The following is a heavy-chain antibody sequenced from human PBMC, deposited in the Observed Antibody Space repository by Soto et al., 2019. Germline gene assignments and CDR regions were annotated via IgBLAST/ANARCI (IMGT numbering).Heavy chain of an antibody. CDR1: GFTFSSYS. Sequence: GGSLRLSCAASGFTFSSYSMNWVRQAPGKGLEWVSSISSSSSYIYYADSVKGRFTISRDNAKNSLYLQMNSLRAEDTAVYYCARLFEGSGIIRAFDISGQGTMVTVSS. V-gene: IGHV3-21*01. J-gene: IGHJ3*02. CDR2: ISSSSSYI. D-gene: IGHD3-10*01. CDR3: ARLFEGSGIIRAFDI.